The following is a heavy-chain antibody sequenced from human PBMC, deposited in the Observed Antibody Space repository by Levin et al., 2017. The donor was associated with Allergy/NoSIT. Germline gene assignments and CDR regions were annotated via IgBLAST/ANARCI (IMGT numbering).Heavy chain of an antibody. D-gene: IGHD2-2*01. Sequence: SQTLSLPCTVSGGSIPNIIYYWGWIRQPPGKGLEWIGNIFYSGSTYYNPSLKSRVTISADTSKNQFSLKLTSVTAADTAVYYCARHQSMSVNAWVGYFGLWGRGTLVTVSS. V-gene: IGHV4-39*01. CDR2: IFYSGST. CDR1: GGSIPNIIYY. CDR3: ARHQSMSVNAWVGYFGL. J-gene: IGHJ2*01.